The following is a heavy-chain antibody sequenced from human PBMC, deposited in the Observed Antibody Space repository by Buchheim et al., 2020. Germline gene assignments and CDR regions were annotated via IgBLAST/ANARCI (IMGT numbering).Heavy chain of an antibody. CDR1: GFTFSSYA. CDR3: ARDVTGDGDY. CDR2: ISYDGSNK. V-gene: IGHV3-30*04. Sequence: QVQLVESGGGEVQPGRSLRLSCAASGFTFSSYAMHWVRQAPGKGLEWVAVISYDGSNKYYAASVKGLFTISRDNSKNTLYLQMNSLRAEDTAVYYCARDVTGDGDYWGQGTL. J-gene: IGHJ4*02. D-gene: IGHD7-27*01.